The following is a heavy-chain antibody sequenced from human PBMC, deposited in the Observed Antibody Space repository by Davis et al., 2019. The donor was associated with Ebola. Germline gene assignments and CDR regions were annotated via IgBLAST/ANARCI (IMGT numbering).Heavy chain of an antibody. J-gene: IGHJ4*02. Sequence: GGSLRLSCAASGFTFSSYAMSWVRQAPGKGLEWVSVISGSGGSTYYADSVKGRFTISRDNAKNSLYLQMNSLRAEDTAVYYCARAVNLLVVAASHFDYWGQGTLVTVSS. D-gene: IGHD2-15*01. CDR2: ISGSGGST. CDR3: ARAVNLLVVAASHFDY. V-gene: IGHV3-23*01. CDR1: GFTFSSYA.